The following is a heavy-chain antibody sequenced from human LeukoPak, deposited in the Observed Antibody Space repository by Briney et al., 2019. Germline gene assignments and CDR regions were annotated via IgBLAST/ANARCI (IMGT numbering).Heavy chain of an antibody. Sequence: TGGSLRLSCAASGFTFSSYAMHWVRQAPGKGLEWVAVISYDGSNKYYADSVKGRFTISRDNSKNTLYLQMNSLRAEDTAVYYCARDASPIAAAGTGYFDYWGQGTLVTVSS. CDR1: GFTFSSYA. CDR2: ISYDGSNK. D-gene: IGHD6-13*01. J-gene: IGHJ4*02. CDR3: ARDASPIAAAGTGYFDY. V-gene: IGHV3-30*04.